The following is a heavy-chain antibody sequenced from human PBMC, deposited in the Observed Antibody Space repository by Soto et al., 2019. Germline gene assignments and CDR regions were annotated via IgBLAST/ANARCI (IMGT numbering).Heavy chain of an antibody. CDR2: IYYSGST. CDR1: DGSIRSAGYS. D-gene: IGHD2-15*01. J-gene: IGHJ4*02. Sequence: PSEPLSLTFTVSDGSIRSAGYSWTSNRQQPGKGLEWIWYIYYSGSTYYNPSLKSRVTISVDTSKNQFSLKLSSVTAADTAVYYCARSGGYCSGGSCYTYYFDYWGQGTLVTVSS. CDR3: ARSGGYCSGGSCYTYYFDY. V-gene: IGHV4-31*03.